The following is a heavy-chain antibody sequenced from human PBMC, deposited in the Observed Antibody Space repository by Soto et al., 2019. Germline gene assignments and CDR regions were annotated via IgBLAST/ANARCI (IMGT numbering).Heavy chain of an antibody. CDR2: ISGSGGST. V-gene: IGHV3-23*01. CDR3: ATSPNRPGYRSSTSCQFDY. CDR1: GFTFSSYA. Sequence: GSLRLSCAASGFTFSSYAMSWVRQAPGKGLEWVSAISGSGGSTYYADSVKGRFTISRDNSKNTLYLQMNSLRAEDTAVYYCATSPNRPGYRSSTSCQFDYWGQGTLVTVSS. J-gene: IGHJ4*02. D-gene: IGHD2-2*01.